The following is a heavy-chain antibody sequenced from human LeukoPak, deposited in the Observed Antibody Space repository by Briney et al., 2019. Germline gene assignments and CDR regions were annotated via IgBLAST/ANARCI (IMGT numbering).Heavy chain of an antibody. Sequence: GGSLRLSCTVSGFTFSSNSMSWVRQAPGKGLEWVSFIYSDDTHYSDSVKGRFTISRDNSKNTPYLQMNSLRAEDTAVYYCARRAGAYSHPYDYWGQGTLVTVSS. V-gene: IGHV3-53*01. CDR2: IYSDDT. J-gene: IGHJ4*02. CDR3: ARRAGAYSHPYDY. D-gene: IGHD4/OR15-4a*01. CDR1: GFTFSSNS.